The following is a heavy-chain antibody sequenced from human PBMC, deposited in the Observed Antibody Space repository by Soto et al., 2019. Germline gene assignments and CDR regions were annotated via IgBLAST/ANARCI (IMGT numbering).Heavy chain of an antibody. J-gene: IGHJ4*02. D-gene: IGHD2-15*01. Sequence: GGSLRLSCAASGFTFSNYAMSWVRQAPGKGLEWVSTISGRGGNIYYADSVKGRFTISRDNSRNTLYLQMDSLRVEDSAVYSCAKAGCSGGTCYLYYFDYWGQGALVTVSS. CDR2: ISGRGGNI. CDR3: AKAGCSGGTCYLYYFDY. CDR1: GFTFSNYA. V-gene: IGHV3-23*01.